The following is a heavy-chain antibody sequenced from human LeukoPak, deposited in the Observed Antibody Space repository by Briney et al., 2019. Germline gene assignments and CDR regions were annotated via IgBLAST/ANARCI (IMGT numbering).Heavy chain of an antibody. D-gene: IGHD4-23*01. CDR1: GVTLSSFA. V-gene: IGHV3-21*01. CDR2: ISSSGSGDNT. Sequence: PGGSLRLSCAASGVTLSSFAMSWARQAPGKGLEWVSGISSSGSGDNTYYADSVKGRFTISRDNAKNSLYLQMNSLRAEDTAVYYCARIGGGKRQYYFDYWGQGTLVTVSS. CDR3: ARIGGGKRQYYFDY. J-gene: IGHJ4*02.